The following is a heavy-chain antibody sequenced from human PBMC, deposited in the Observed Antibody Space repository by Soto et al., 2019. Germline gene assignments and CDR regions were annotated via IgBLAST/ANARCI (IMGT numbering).Heavy chain of an antibody. Sequence: EVQLLESGGGLVQPGGSLRLSCAASGFTFSSYAMSWVRQAPGKGLEWVSAISGSGGSTYYADSVKGRFTISRDNSKNTLYVQMNRLRAEDQDVYYCATGRGFNCYCGMDVWGQGPTVSVSS. CDR1: GFTFSSYA. J-gene: IGHJ6*02. CDR3: ATGRGFNCYCGMDV. D-gene: IGHD3-10*01. CDR2: ISGSGGST. V-gene: IGHV3-23*01.